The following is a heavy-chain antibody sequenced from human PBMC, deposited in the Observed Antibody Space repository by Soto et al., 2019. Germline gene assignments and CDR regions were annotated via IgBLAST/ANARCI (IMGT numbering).Heavy chain of an antibody. Sequence: QLQLQESGPGLVKPSETLSLTCTVSGGSISSSSYYWGWIRQPPGKGLEWIGSIYYSGSTYYNPSLKSRVTISVDTSKNQFSLKLSSVTAADTAVYYCARHDDYGDYYYYMDVWGKGTTVTVSS. V-gene: IGHV4-39*01. CDR1: GGSISSSSYY. J-gene: IGHJ6*03. CDR2: IYYSGST. D-gene: IGHD4-17*01. CDR3: ARHDDYGDYYYYMDV.